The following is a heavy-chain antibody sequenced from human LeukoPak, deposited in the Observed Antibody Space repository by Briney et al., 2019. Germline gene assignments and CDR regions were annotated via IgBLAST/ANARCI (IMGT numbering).Heavy chain of an antibody. CDR1: GYTVTSYY. Sequence: GESLKISCKTSGYTVTSYYIGWVRHMPGKGLEWMAFIYPGDSDTTYSPSFQGQVTISVDKSTSLVYLQWSSLKASDTAMYYCARRDMVRGLDYWGQGTLVTVSS. CDR2: IYPGDSDT. CDR3: ARRDMVRGLDY. D-gene: IGHD3-10*01. V-gene: IGHV5-51*01. J-gene: IGHJ4*02.